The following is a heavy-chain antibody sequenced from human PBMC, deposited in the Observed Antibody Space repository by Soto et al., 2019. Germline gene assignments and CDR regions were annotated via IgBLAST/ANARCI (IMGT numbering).Heavy chain of an antibody. J-gene: IGHJ5*02. Sequence: PSETLSLTCAVYGGFLSESYWTWIRQPPGKGLEWIGEINHVGGTNYNPSLKSLVTMSVDTSQNQFSLRLISVTAADTAMYFCVRIRYQLPSSVLWLDPSGQGTPVTVSS. CDR3: VRIRYQLPSSVLWLDP. CDR1: GGFLSESY. D-gene: IGHD2-8*01. V-gene: IGHV4-34*01. CDR2: INHVGGT.